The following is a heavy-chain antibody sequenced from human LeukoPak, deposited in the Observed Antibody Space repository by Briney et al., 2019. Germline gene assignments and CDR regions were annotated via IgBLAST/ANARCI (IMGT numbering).Heavy chain of an antibody. D-gene: IGHD3-10*01. CDR2: IRSSGEST. CDR1: GFTFSSYS. CDR3: AKEVRESAWFYFDY. V-gene: IGHV3-23*01. J-gene: IGHJ4*02. Sequence: GGSLRLSCAASGFTFSSYSMNWVRQAPGKGLEWVSSIRSSGESTYYADSVKGRFTISRDNSRNTVFLQMKSLTAEDTAAYYCAKEVRESAWFYFDYWGQGTLATVSS.